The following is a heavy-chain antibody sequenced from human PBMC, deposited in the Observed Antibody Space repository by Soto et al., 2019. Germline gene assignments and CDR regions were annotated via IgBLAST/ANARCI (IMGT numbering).Heavy chain of an antibody. CDR1: GFTFSDYS. CDR3: AREGGMDV. CDR2: ISSGSGNI. Sequence: GGSLRLSCAASGFTFSDYSMNWVRQAPGKGLEWLSYISSGSGNIYYADSVKGRFTISRDNGKNSLFLQMNTLRAEDTAVYYCAREGGMDVWGKGTTVTVSS. V-gene: IGHV3-48*01. J-gene: IGHJ6*04.